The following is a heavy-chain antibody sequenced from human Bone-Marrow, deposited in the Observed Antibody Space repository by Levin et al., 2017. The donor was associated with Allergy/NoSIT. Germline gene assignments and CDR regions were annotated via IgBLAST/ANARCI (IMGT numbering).Heavy chain of an antibody. J-gene: IGHJ4*02. CDR1: GGSTNSYF. Sequence: SCTVSGGSTNSYFWNWIRQSPRKGLEWIGYINYLGSTNYNPSLQSRVSILRATSNNQFSLNLSSVSAADTAVYFCAQETDSTGYYGFDSWGQGTLVTVSS. D-gene: IGHD3-22*01. CDR2: INYLGST. CDR3: AQETDSTGYYGFDS. V-gene: IGHV4-59*01.